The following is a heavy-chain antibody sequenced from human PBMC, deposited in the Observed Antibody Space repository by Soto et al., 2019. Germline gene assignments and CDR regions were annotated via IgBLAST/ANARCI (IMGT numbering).Heavy chain of an antibody. D-gene: IGHD2-2*02. CDR1: GFTFSSYA. CDR3: AIYPIVVVPAAIYGMDV. V-gene: IGHV3-23*01. J-gene: IGHJ6*02. CDR2: ISGSGGST. Sequence: LGGSLRLSCAASGFTFSSYAMSWVRQAPGKGLEWVSAISGSGGSTYYADSVKGRFTISRDNSKNTLYLQMNSLRAEDTAVYYCAIYPIVVVPAAIYGMDVWGQGTTVTVSS.